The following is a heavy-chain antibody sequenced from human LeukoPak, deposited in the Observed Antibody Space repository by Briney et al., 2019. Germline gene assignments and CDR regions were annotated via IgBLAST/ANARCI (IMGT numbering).Heavy chain of an antibody. J-gene: IGHJ6*02. V-gene: IGHV4-59*11. Sequence: PSETLSLTCTVSGGSINDHAWCWIRQPPGRGLEWIGCVYYTGSSEYNASLKSRLTISTDTSNNQLSLKVTSVTVADTAIYSCARLSRIATAGAYSYHSLDIWGQGTTVTVSS. D-gene: IGHD6-13*01. CDR1: GGSINDHA. CDR3: ARLSRIATAGAYSYHSLDI. CDR2: VYYTGSS.